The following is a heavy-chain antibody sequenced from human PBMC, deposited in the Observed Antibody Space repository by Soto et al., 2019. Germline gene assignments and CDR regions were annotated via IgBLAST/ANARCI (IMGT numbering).Heavy chain of an antibody. CDR3: AKGDSSWSYFDF. Sequence: GGSLRLSCAASGFTFSSYAMSWVRQAPGKGLEWVSGISGSGDSTYYADSVKGRFTISRDNSKNTLYLQVNSLRAEDTAVYYCAKGDSSWSYFDFWGQGTLVTVSS. J-gene: IGHJ4*02. CDR2: ISGSGDST. D-gene: IGHD6-13*01. V-gene: IGHV3-23*01. CDR1: GFTFSSYA.